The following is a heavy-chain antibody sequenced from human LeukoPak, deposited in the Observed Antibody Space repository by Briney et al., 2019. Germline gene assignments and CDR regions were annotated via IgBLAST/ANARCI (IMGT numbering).Heavy chain of an antibody. CDR1: GGSISSYY. J-gene: IGHJ4*02. V-gene: IGHV4-59*08. CDR2: IYHSGST. CDR3: ARARATELGTFPSLDY. D-gene: IGHD7-27*01. Sequence: SETLSLTCTVSGGSISSYYWSWLRQPPGKGLEWIGRIYHSGSTYYNPSLTSRVTISVDTSKNQFSLKLSSVTAADTAVYYCARARATELGTFPSLDYWGQGTLVTVSS.